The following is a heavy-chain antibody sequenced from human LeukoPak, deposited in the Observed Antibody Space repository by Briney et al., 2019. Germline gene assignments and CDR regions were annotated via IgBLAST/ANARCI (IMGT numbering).Heavy chain of an antibody. J-gene: IGHJ4*02. Sequence: GRSLRLSCVASGFIFGDYVLNWVRQAPGKGLGWVGFIRSKGYGGTTEYAASVKGRFTISRDDFKSIAYLQMNSLKTEDTAVYYCTRVGYSSSYYFDYWGQGTLVTVSS. V-gene: IGHV3-49*04. CDR1: GFIFGDYV. CDR2: IRSKGYGGTT. D-gene: IGHD6-6*01. CDR3: TRVGYSSSYYFDY.